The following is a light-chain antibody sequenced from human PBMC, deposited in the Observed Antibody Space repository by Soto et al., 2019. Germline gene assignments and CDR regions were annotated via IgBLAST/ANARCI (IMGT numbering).Light chain of an antibody. CDR2: DAS. CDR1: QSISSW. V-gene: IGKV1-5*01. Sequence: DLQMTPSPPTLPASVGARVTITCLASQSISSWLAWYQQKRGKAPKLLIYDASSLETGVPARFSGSGSGTEFTLTISSLEPDDFAAYYCQQYNSYSRTFGQGTKVDI. J-gene: IGKJ1*01. CDR3: QQYNSYSRT.